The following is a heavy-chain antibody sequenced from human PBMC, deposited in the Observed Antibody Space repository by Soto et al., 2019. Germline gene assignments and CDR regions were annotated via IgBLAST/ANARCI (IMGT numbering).Heavy chain of an antibody. CDR1: AGTFSSYT. V-gene: IGHV1-69*02. Sequence: QVQLVQSGAEVKKPGSSVKVSCKASAGTFSSYTIRLVRQAPGHGLEWLGRIIPILGIANFAQKFQGRVTITADKSTSTAYMELSSLRSEDTAVYYCASEGGSTTVVREDYWGQGTLVTVSS. J-gene: IGHJ4*02. CDR2: IIPILGIA. CDR3: ASEGGSTTVVREDY. D-gene: IGHD4-17*01.